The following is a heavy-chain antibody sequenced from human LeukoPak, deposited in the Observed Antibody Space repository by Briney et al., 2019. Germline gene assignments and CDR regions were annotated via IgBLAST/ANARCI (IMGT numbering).Heavy chain of an antibody. CDR2: MNPNSGNT. Sequence: ASVKVSCKASGYTFTSYDINWVRQATGQGLEWMGWMNPNSGNTGYAQKFQGRVTMTRNTSISTAYMELSSLRSEDTAVYYCASSWSAMVTGLFDYWGQGTLVTVSS. D-gene: IGHD5-18*01. CDR3: ASSWSAMVTGLFDY. CDR1: GYTFTSYD. V-gene: IGHV1-8*01. J-gene: IGHJ4*02.